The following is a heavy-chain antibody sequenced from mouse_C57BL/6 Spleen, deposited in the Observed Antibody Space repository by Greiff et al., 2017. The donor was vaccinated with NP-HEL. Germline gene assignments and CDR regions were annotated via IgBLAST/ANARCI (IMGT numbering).Heavy chain of an antibody. CDR1: GYTFTSYW. CDR3: ARPAYNGSLDY. D-gene: IGHD1-1*01. Sequence: QVQLQQPGAELVRPGSSVKLSCKASGYTFTSYWMHWVKQRPIQGLEWIGNIDPSDSETHYNQKFKDKATLTADKSSSTAYMQLSSLTSEDSAVYYCARPAYNGSLDYWGQGTTLTVSS. V-gene: IGHV1-52*01. CDR2: IDPSDSET. J-gene: IGHJ2*01.